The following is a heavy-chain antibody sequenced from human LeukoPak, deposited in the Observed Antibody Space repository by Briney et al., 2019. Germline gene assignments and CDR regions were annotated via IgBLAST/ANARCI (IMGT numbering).Heavy chain of an antibody. D-gene: IGHD6-13*01. CDR3: ARLRTLAAAGHPYFDY. V-gene: IGHV1-69*04. CDR2: IIPILGIA. Sequence: ASVKVSCKASGGTFSSYAISWVRQAPGQGLEWMGRIIPILGIANYAQKFQGRVTITADKSTSTAYMELSSLRSEDTAVYYCARLRTLAAAGHPYFDYWGQGTLVTVST. J-gene: IGHJ4*02. CDR1: GGTFSSYA.